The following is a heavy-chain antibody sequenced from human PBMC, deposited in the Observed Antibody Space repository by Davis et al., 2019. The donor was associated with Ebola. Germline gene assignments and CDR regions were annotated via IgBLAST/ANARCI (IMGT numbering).Heavy chain of an antibody. CDR1: GYTFTNYA. CDR2: INAGNGKT. V-gene: IGHV1-3*01. Sequence: AASVKVSCKASGYTFTNYAMHWVRQAPGQRPEWMGWINAGNGKTKYSQKLQGRVTMTTDTSTSTAYMELRSLRSDDTAVYYCARGPAYSYGLEFDYWGQGTLVTVSS. CDR3: ARGPAYSYGLEFDY. D-gene: IGHD5-18*01. J-gene: IGHJ4*02.